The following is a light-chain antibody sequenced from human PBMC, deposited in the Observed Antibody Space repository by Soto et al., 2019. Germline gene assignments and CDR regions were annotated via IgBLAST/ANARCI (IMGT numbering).Light chain of an antibody. J-gene: IGKJ4*01. V-gene: IGKV1-17*01. CDR3: LQHNNYPPLT. CDR2: AAS. CDR1: QAIRND. Sequence: DIQMTQSPSSLSASVGDRVTITCRASQAIRNDLAWYQHKSGKAPKRLIYAASTLQSGVPSRFSGSGSETQFTLTISSLQPEDFATYYCLQHNNYPPLTFGGGTKVEIK.